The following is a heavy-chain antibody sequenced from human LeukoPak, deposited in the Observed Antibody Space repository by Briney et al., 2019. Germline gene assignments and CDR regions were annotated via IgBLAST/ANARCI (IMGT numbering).Heavy chain of an antibody. V-gene: IGHV1-8*01. D-gene: IGHD2-2*02. CDR2: MNPNSGNT. CDR3: VQQGSSTCYSRNDY. J-gene: IGHJ4*02. Sequence: GASVKVSCKASGYTFTSYDINWVRQATGQGLEWMGWMNPNSGNTGYAQKFQGRVTMTRNTSISTAYMELSSLRAEDTAVYYCVQQGSSTCYSRNDYWGQGTLVTVSS. CDR1: GYTFTSYD.